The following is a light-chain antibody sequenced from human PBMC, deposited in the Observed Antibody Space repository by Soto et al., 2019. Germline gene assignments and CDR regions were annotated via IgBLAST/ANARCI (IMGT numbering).Light chain of an antibody. CDR3: KQYFNNTLN. J-gene: IGKJ4*01. Sequence: DIVITHSPDSVTFSLGGRATINFNSSQSVLYSSNNKNCLSWYQQKPGQPPKLLIYWGSTRESRVPDRFSGGGSGTDFTLNIRSLQAEDVEVYSCKQYFNNTLNFGGGTXVEIK. V-gene: IGKV4-1*01. CDR2: WGS. CDR1: QSVLYSSNNKNC.